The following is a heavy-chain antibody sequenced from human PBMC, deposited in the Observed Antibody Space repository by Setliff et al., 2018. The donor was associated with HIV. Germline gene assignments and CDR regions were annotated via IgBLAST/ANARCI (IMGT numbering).Heavy chain of an antibody. D-gene: IGHD6-13*01. CDR1: GYTFTTSA. Sequence: SVKVSCKASGYTFTTSAISWVRQAPGQGLEWMGGIIPMFDTPNYAQKFQGRVTITADESTSTAYMELTSLRSEDSAVYFCARPIKAAAGNDAFLVWGQGTLVTVSS. V-gene: IGHV1-69*13. CDR2: IIPMFDTP. J-gene: IGHJ3*01. CDR3: ARPIKAAAGNDAFLV.